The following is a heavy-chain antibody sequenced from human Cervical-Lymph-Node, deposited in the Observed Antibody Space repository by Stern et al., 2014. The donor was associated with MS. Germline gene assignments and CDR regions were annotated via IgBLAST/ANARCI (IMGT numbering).Heavy chain of an antibody. D-gene: IGHD4-11*01. Sequence: EMQLVESGAEVKKPGESLKISCKGSGYSFTSHWIGWVRQMPGKGLEWMGMIHPGDSDTRYSPSFQGPVTILPDKSHSTAYLPWSSLKASDTAIYYCARHQTDYKGRDYYYYGMDVWGQGTTVTVSS. CDR1: GYSFTSHW. CDR2: IHPGDSDT. J-gene: IGHJ6*02. V-gene: IGHV5-51*01. CDR3: ARHQTDYKGRDYYYYGMDV.